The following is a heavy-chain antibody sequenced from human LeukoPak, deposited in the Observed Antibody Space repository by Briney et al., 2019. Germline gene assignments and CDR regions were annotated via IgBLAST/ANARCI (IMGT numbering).Heavy chain of an antibody. CDR3: AREGRVVALIDY. CDR1: GGSISSGDYY. CDR2: IYYSGST. D-gene: IGHD3-22*01. V-gene: IGHV4-30-4*01. Sequence: SQTLSLTCTVSGGSISSGDYYWSWIRQPPGKGLEWIGYIYYSGSTYYNPSLKSRVTISVDTSKNQFSLKLSSVTAADTAVYYCAREGRVVALIDYWGQGTLVTVSS. J-gene: IGHJ4*02.